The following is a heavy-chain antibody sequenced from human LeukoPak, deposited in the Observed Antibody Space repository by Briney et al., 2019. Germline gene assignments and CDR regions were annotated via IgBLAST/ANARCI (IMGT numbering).Heavy chain of an antibody. V-gene: IGHV3-30*02. D-gene: IGHD3-9*01. CDR1: GFTFSSYG. Sequence: PGGSLRLSCAASGFTFSSYGMHWVRQAPGKGLEWVAFIRYDGSNKYYADSVKGRFTISRDNSKNTLYLQMNSLIAEDTAVYYCAKVVYPVYYDILTGLPTIDYYGMDVWGQGTTVTVSS. CDR3: AKVVYPVYYDILTGLPTIDYYGMDV. CDR2: IRYDGSNK. J-gene: IGHJ6*02.